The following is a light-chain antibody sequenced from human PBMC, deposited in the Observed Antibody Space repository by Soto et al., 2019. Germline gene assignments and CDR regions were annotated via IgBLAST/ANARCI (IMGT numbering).Light chain of an antibody. Sequence: DTLLTQSPATLSLSPGERVTLSCRATQRVSNSLAWYQQKSGQAPRLLICDASFRATGIPARFSGSGSGTDFALTISSLEPEDFAVYYCQLSQQRSDWPPITFGQGTRLE. CDR2: DAS. V-gene: IGKV3-11*01. CDR3: QLSQQRSDWPPIT. CDR1: QRVSNS. J-gene: IGKJ5*01.